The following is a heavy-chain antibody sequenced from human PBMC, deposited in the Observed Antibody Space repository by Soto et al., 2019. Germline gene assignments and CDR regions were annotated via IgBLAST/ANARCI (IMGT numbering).Heavy chain of an antibody. D-gene: IGHD2-8*01. CDR3: ARPPFPGCINGVCYPCDH. V-gene: IGHV1-46*01. J-gene: IGHJ4*02. Sequence: QVQLVQSGAEVKKPGASVKVSCKASGYTFTHYYIHWVRQAPGQGLEWMGMINPSGGSTDYAQKFQGRVTNTTATYTATVYMDLSTLRSDDTAVYYCARPPFPGCINGVCYPCDHWGQGTLVTVSS. CDR1: GYTFTHYY. CDR2: INPSGGST.